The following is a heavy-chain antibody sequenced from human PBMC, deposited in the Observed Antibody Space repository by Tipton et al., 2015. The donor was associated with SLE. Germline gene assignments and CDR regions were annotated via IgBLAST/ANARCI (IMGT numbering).Heavy chain of an antibody. CDR2: ISYDGSNK. V-gene: IGHV3-30-3*01. J-gene: IGHJ5*02. CDR1: GFTFSSYA. CDR3: AKDHGRISIFGVVTEGNWFAP. Sequence: RSLRLSCAASGFTFSSYAMHWVRQAPGKGLEWVAVISYDGSNKYYADSVKGRFTISRDNSKNTLYLQMNSLRAEDTAVYYCAKDHGRISIFGVVTEGNWFAPWGQGTLVTVSS. D-gene: IGHD3-3*01.